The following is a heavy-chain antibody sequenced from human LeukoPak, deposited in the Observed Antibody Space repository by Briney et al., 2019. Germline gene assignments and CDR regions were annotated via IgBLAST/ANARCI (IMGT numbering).Heavy chain of an antibody. D-gene: IGHD6-19*01. CDR1: GGSISSSNYY. CDR2: IYYSGST. J-gene: IGHJ4*02. V-gene: IGHV4-39*01. CDR3: ARHASVDGNWPRPLDY. Sequence: PSETLSLTCTVSGGSISSSNYYWGWIRQPPGKGLEWIGNIYYSGSTYYKPSLKTRVTISVDTSKNQFSLKLTSVTDADTAVYYCARHASVDGNWPRPLDYWGQGSLVTVSS.